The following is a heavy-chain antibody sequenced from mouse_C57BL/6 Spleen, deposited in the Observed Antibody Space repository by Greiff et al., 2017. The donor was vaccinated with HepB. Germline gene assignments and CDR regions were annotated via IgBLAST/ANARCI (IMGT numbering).Heavy chain of an antibody. CDR1: GFTFSDYG. V-gene: IGHV5-17*01. CDR2: ISSGSSTI. Sequence: VQLKESGGGLVKPGGSLKLSCAASGFTFSDYGMHWVRQAPEKGLEWVAYISSGSSTIYYADTVKGRFTISRDNAKNTLFLQMTSLRSEDTAMYYCARGGYYAYAMDYWGQGTSVTVSS. CDR3: ARGGYYAYAMDY. J-gene: IGHJ4*01. D-gene: IGHD2-3*01.